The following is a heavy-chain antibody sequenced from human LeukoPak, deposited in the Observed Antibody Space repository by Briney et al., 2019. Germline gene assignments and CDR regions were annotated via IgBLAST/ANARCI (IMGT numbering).Heavy chain of an antibody. CDR1: GFIFSSYA. J-gene: IGHJ4*02. D-gene: IGHD6-19*01. CDR2: ISSDGSNK. Sequence: PGGSLRLSCAASGFIFSSYAMHWVRQAPGKGLEWVAVISSDGSNKYYADSVKGRFTISRDNSKNTLYLQMNSLRAEDTAVYYCAKDGGMAMAGTFDYWGQGTLVTVSS. CDR3: AKDGGMAMAGTFDY. V-gene: IGHV3-30-3*01.